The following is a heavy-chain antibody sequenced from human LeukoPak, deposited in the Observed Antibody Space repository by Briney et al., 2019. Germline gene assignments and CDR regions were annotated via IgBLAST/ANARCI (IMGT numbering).Heavy chain of an antibody. CDR1: GGSFSGYY. J-gene: IGHJ6*03. CDR2: INHSGST. CDR3: ARAKTYYYYYMDV. Sequence: SETPSLTCAVYGGSFSGYYWSWIRQPPGKGLEWIGEINHSGSTNYNPSLKSRVTISVDTSKNQFSLKLSSVTAADTAVYYCARAKTYYYYYMDVWGKGTTVTVSS. V-gene: IGHV4-34*01.